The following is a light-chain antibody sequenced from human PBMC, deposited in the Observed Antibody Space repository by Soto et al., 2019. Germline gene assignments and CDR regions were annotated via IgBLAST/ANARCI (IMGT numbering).Light chain of an antibody. CDR3: QQYDKRIVT. V-gene: IGKV1-33*01. J-gene: IGKJ3*01. CDR1: QDISNN. Sequence: DIQMTQSPSSLSASVGDRVTFTCQASQDISNNLNWYQQKAGKPPKLLIYDASNLERGVPSRFSGGGSGTDFTFTISNLQLEDIATYYCQQYDKRIVTFGPGTKVDL. CDR2: DAS.